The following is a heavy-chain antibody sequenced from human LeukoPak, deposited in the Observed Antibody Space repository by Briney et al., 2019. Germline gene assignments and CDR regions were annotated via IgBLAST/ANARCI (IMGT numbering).Heavy chain of an antibody. J-gene: IGHJ4*02. CDR3: ARDLHLGSIKRPPFDY. D-gene: IGHD3-3*02. Sequence: GGSLRLSCAASGFSFSNHGMHWVRQAPGKRLEWVAVIWDDGNNKRYANSVNGRFTISRDNSENTLYLQMNGLTAEDTAMYYCARDLHLGSIKRPPFDYWGQGTLVTVSS. CDR2: IWDDGNNK. CDR1: GFSFSNHG. V-gene: IGHV3-33*01.